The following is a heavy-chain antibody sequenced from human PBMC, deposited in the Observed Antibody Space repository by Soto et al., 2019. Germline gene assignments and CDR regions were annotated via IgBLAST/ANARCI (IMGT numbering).Heavy chain of an antibody. CDR3: ARALYYDFWSGYVQGMDV. CDR1: GGSISSYY. CDR2: IYYSGST. Sequence: SETLSLTCTVSGGSISSYYWSWIRQPPGKGLEWIGYIYYSGSTNYNPSLKSRVTISVDTSKNQFSLKLSSVTAADTAVYYCARALYYDFWSGYVQGMDVWCQGTTVT. D-gene: IGHD3-3*01. V-gene: IGHV4-59*01. J-gene: IGHJ6*02.